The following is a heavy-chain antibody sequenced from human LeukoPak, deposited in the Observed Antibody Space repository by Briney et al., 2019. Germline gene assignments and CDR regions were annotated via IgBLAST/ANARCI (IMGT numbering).Heavy chain of an antibody. D-gene: IGHD4-23*01. CDR3: ARRPDYGGNLPNFDY. J-gene: IGHJ4*02. CDR1: GWSFSGYY. Sequence: SETLSLTCVVYGWSFSGYYLSWIRQPPGKGLEWLGEINHSGSTNYNPSLMSRGSISVDTSKKEFSLKLSSVNAADTAVYYCARRPDYGGNLPNFDYWGQGTLVTVSS. CDR2: INHSGST. V-gene: IGHV4-34*01.